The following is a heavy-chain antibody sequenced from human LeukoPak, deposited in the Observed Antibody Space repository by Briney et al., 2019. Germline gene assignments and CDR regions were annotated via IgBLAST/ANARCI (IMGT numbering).Heavy chain of an antibody. J-gene: IGHJ6*03. V-gene: IGHV1-2*02. Sequence: ASVKVSCKASGYTFTGYYIHWVRQTPGQRLEWMGWINPNNGGTNYAEKFQGRVTMTRDTSISTAYMELSRLRSDDTAVYYCARGVYDYFYYYMDVWGKGTTVTVSS. CDR1: GYTFTGYY. CDR3: ARGVYDYFYYYMDV. CDR2: INPNNGGT. D-gene: IGHD5/OR15-5a*01.